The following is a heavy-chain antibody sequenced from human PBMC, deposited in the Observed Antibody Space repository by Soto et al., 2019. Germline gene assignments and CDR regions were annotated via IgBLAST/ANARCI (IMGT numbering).Heavy chain of an antibody. CDR2: IIPIFGTA. D-gene: IGHD1-1*01. Sequence: ASVKVSCKTSGGTFSSYAISWLRQAPGQGLEWMGGIIPIFGTANYAQKFQGRVTITADESTSTAYMELSSLRSEDTAVYYCAICGTTSGYAFDIWGQGTMVTVSS. V-gene: IGHV1-69*13. J-gene: IGHJ3*02. CDR3: AICGTTSGYAFDI. CDR1: GGTFSSYA.